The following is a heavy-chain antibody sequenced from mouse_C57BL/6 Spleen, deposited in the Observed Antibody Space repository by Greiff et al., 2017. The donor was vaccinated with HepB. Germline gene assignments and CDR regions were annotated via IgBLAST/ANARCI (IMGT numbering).Heavy chain of an antibody. CDR1: GFNIKDYY. CDR2: IDPADGET. J-gene: IGHJ3*01. Sequence: EVQLQQSGAELVKPGASVKLSCTASGFNIKDYYMHWVKQRTEQGLEWIGRIDPADGETKYAPKFPGKATITADTSSNTAYLQLSSLTSEDTAVYYWASGRIGFAYWGQGTLVTVSA. CDR3: ASGRIGFAY. V-gene: IGHV14-2*01.